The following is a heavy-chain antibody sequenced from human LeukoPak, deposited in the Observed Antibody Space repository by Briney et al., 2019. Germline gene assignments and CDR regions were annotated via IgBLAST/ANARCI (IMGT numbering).Heavy chain of an antibody. D-gene: IGHD2-15*01. V-gene: IGHV3-7*01. CDR2: IKEGGSEK. Sequence: PGGSLRLSCAASGFTFSSYWMRWVRQAPGTGLEWVANIKEGGSEKYYVDSVKGRFTISRDNAKNSLYLQMNSLRAEDTAVYYCARDHVVMVTDYYGLDVWGQGTTVTVSS. CDR1: GFTFSSYW. CDR3: ARDHVVMVTDYYGLDV. J-gene: IGHJ6*02.